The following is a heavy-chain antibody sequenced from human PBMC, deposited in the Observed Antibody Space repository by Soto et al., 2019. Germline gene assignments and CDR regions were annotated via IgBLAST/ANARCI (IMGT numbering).Heavy chain of an antibody. V-gene: IGHV1-69*02. CDR3: ASVRGRRDGYNPLFAY. D-gene: IGHD5-12*01. CDR1: GGTFSSYT. J-gene: IGHJ4*02. Sequence: QVQLVQSGAEVKKPGSSVKVSCKASGGTFSSYTISWVRQAPGQGLEWMGRIIPILGIANYAQKFQGRVTITADKSTSTAYMELSSLRSEDTAVYYCASVRGRRDGYNPLFAYWGQGTLVTVSS. CDR2: IIPILGIA.